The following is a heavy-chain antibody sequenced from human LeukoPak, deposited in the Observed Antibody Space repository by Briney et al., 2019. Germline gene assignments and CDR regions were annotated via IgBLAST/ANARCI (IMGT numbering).Heavy chain of an antibody. D-gene: IGHD3-22*01. J-gene: IGHJ4*02. CDR2: ISWNSGSI. CDR1: GFTFDDYA. Sequence: PGWSLRLSCAASGFTFDDYATHWVRQAPGKGLERVSGISWNSGSIGYADSVKGRFTISRDNAKNSLYLQMNSLRAEDTALYYCAKDKGYDSSGYYEFDYWGQGTLVTVSS. CDR3: AKDKGYDSSGYYEFDY. V-gene: IGHV3-9*01.